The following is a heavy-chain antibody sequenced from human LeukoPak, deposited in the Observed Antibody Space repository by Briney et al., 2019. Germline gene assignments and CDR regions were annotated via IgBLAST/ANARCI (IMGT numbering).Heavy chain of an antibody. Sequence: PSETLSLTCSVSGDSITSYYWNWIRQPPGKGLEWIASIYYNGITYYNASLESRVTMSVDTSTNQFSPRLRSVSAADTSVYYCARQPTVKRGAVASNFDYWGRGTLVTVSS. D-gene: IGHD6-19*01. CDR2: IYYNGIT. CDR1: GDSITSYY. CDR3: ARQPTVKRGAVASNFDY. J-gene: IGHJ4*02. V-gene: IGHV4-59*04.